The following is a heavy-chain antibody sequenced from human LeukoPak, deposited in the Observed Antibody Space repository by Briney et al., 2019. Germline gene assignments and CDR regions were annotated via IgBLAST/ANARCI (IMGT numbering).Heavy chain of an antibody. CDR2: IYRSGST. Sequence: SETLSLTCTVSGGSISSGGYYWSWIRQPPGKGLEWIGYIYRSGSTYYNPSLKSRVTISVDTSKNQFSLKLSSVTAADTAVYYCARLGIYYYYGMDVWGQGTTVTVSS. CDR1: GGSISSGGYY. V-gene: IGHV4-30-2*01. CDR3: ARLGIYYYYGMDV. J-gene: IGHJ6*02.